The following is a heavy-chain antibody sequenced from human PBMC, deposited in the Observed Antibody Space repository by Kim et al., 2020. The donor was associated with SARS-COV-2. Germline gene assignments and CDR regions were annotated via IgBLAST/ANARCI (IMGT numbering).Heavy chain of an antibody. J-gene: IGHJ4*02. V-gene: IGHV3-9*01. Sequence: GGSLRLSCAASGFTFGDYAMHWVRQAPGKGLEWVSGISWNSGGIGYADSVKGRFPISRDNAKNSLYLQMNSLRAEDTALYYCAKDSSSSGWLGGPEDYWGQGTLATVSS. CDR2: ISWNSGGI. D-gene: IGHD6-19*01. CDR1: GFTFGDYA. CDR3: AKDSSSSGWLGGPEDY.